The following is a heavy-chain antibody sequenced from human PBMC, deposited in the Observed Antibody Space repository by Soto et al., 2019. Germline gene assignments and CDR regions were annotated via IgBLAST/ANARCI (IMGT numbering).Heavy chain of an antibody. Sequence: PGESLRISCEGSRYTFTSYYITWARQLPGKGLEWMGRIDPSDSYTTYNPSFEGHVTISADKSIRTAYLQWTSLEASDTAMYYCARGDTALVRKGVDVWGQGTPVAVSS. D-gene: IGHD5-18*01. CDR2: IDPSDSYT. V-gene: IGHV5-10-1*01. CDR1: RYTFTSYY. J-gene: IGHJ6*02. CDR3: ARGDTALVRKGVDV.